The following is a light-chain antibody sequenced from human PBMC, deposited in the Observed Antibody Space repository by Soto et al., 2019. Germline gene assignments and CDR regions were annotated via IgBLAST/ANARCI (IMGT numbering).Light chain of an antibody. CDR2: GAS. Sequence: EIVLTQSPGTLSLSPGERATLSCRASQSVSSSYLAWYRHKPGQAPRLLIYGASSRATGIPDRFSGSGSGTDFTLTISRLEPEDFAVYYCQQYGSSSWTFGRGTTVEIK. J-gene: IGKJ1*01. CDR3: QQYGSSSWT. CDR1: QSVSSSY. V-gene: IGKV3-20*01.